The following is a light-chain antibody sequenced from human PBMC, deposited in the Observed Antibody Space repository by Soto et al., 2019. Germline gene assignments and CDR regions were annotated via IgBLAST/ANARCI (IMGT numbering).Light chain of an antibody. CDR1: QSVSSN. Sequence: EIVMTQSPATLSVSPGERATLSCRASQSVSSNLAWYQQQPGQAPRLLLYGASTRATGIPGRFSGSGSGTDFTLTIICLESEDFAVYYCQQHNYWPSFGQGTKLEIK. J-gene: IGKJ2*01. CDR3: QQHNYWPS. CDR2: GAS. V-gene: IGKV3-15*01.